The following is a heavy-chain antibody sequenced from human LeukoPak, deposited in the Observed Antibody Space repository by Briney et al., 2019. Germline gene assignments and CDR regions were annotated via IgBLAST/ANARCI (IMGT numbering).Heavy chain of an antibody. J-gene: IGHJ4*02. CDR2: ISYDGSNK. CDR3: ARGGGSYYSYFDY. V-gene: IGHV3-30-3*01. CDR1: GFTFSSYA. Sequence: PGRSLRLSCAASGFTFSSYAMRWVRQAPGKGLEWVAVISYDGSNKYYADSVKGRFTISRDNSKNTLYLQMNSLRAEDTAVYYCARGGGSYYSYFDYWGQGTLVTVSS. D-gene: IGHD1-26*01.